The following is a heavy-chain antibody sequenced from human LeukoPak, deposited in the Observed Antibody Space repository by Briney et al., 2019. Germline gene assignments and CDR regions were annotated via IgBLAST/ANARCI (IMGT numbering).Heavy chain of an antibody. CDR1: GFTFSSYG. CDR2: IWYDGSNK. Sequence: GRSLRLSCAASGFTFSSYGMHWVRQAPGKGLEWVAVIWYDGSNKYYADSVKGRFTISRDNSKNTLYLQMNSLRAEDTAVYYCARDLNYYYGMDVWGQGTTVTVSS. CDR3: ARDLNYYYGMDV. V-gene: IGHV3-33*01. J-gene: IGHJ6*02.